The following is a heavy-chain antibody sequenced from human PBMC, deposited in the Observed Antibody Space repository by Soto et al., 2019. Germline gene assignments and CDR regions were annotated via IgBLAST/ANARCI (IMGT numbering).Heavy chain of an antibody. CDR2: IVVGSGNT. J-gene: IGHJ4*02. CDR3: AADSSGYQGFDY. CDR1: GFTFTSSA. V-gene: IGHV1-58*01. D-gene: IGHD3-22*01. Sequence: SAKVSFKASGFTFTSSAVQWVRQARGQRLEWIGWIVVGSGNTNYAQKFQERVTITRDMSTSTAYMELSSLRSEDTAAYYCAADSSGYQGFDYWGQGTLVTSPQ.